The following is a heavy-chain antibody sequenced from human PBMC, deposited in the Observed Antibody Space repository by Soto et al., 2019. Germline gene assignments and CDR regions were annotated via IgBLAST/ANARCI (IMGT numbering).Heavy chain of an antibody. V-gene: IGHV1-69*02. CDR1: GGTFSSYT. CDR2: IIPILGIA. Sequence: PVKVSCKASGGTFSSYTISWVRQAPGQGLEWMGRIIPILGIANYAQKFQGRVTITADKSTSTAYMELSSLKSEDTALYYCARNILGRPTDFWGPETLVTVS. J-gene: IGHJ4*02. CDR3: ARNILGRPTDF.